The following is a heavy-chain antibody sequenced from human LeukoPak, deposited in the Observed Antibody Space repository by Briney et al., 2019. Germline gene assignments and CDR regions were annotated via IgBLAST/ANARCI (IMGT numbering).Heavy chain of an antibody. D-gene: IGHD3-22*01. Sequence: GGSLTLSCAASGFTFSNAWMSWVRQAPGKGLEWVGCIKSKTDGGTTDYAAPVKGRFTISRDDSKNTLYLQMNSLKTEDTAVYYCTTGGTFTMIVVTPNDGMDVWGQGTTVTVSS. CDR3: TTGGTFTMIVVTPNDGMDV. J-gene: IGHJ6*02. CDR2: IKSKTDGGTT. CDR1: GFTFSNAW. V-gene: IGHV3-15*01.